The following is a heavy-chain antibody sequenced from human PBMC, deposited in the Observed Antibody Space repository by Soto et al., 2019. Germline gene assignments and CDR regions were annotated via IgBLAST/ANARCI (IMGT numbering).Heavy chain of an antibody. Sequence: GASVKVSCTASGYTFTSYGISWVRQAPGQGLEWMGWISAYNGNTNYAQKLQGRATMTTDTSTSTAYMELRSLRSDDTAVYYCARDWGERLGDHHDYWGQGTLVTVSS. D-gene: IGHD3-16*01. V-gene: IGHV1-18*01. J-gene: IGHJ4*02. CDR2: ISAYNGNT. CDR1: GYTFTSYG. CDR3: ARDWGERLGDHHDY.